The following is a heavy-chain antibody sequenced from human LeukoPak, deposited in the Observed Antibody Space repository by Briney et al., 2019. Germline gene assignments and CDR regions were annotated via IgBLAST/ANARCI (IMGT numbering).Heavy chain of an antibody. V-gene: IGHV3-23*01. D-gene: IGHD6-6*01. CDR3: AKDRGSSSYFDY. J-gene: IGHJ4*02. CDR1: GLTFSNYA. CDR2: ISGSGDTT. Sequence: GSLRLSCAASGLTFSNYAMTWVRQAPGKGLEWVSAISGSGDTTSYADSVKGRFTISRDNSKNTLYLQMSTLTAEDTAIYYCAKDRGSSSYFDYWGQGTLVTVSS.